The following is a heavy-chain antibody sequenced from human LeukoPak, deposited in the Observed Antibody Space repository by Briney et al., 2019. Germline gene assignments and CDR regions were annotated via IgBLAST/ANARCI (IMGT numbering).Heavy chain of an antibody. D-gene: IGHD1-1*01. J-gene: IGHJ5*02. CDR1: GYTFTGYY. V-gene: IGHV1-2*02. CDR3: AAISYSWNGSWFDP. CDR2: INPNSGDT. Sequence: ASVKVSCKASGYTFTGYYMHWVRQAPGQGLEWMGWINPNSGDTNYAQKFQGRVTMTRDTSISTAYMELSRLRSDDTAVYYCAAISYSWNGSWFDPWGQGTLVTVSS.